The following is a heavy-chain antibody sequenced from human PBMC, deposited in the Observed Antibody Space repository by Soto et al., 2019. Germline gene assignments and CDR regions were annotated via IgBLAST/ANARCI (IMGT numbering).Heavy chain of an antibody. CDR3: ARLVSLLQPIDS. V-gene: IGHV5-51*01. D-gene: IGHD4-4*01. Sequence: GESLKISCQTSGYTFTNYWIGWVRQMPGGGLERLGLIFPRDFDVRYSPSFEGQVTISADRSTATALLQWRSLEASDSALYFCARLVSLLQPIDSWGQGTPVTVSS. CDR1: GYTFTNYW. CDR2: IFPRDFDV. J-gene: IGHJ5*01.